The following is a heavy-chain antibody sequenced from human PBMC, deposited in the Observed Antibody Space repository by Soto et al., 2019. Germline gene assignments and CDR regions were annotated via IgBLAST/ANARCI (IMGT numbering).Heavy chain of an antibody. J-gene: IGHJ3*02. Sequence: ASVKVSCKASGYPFTSYGISWVRQAPGQGLEWVAWISAYNGKRDTAQRFQDRVTMTLDTSTDTAHMDLGDLTSADTAVYYCARGRIVASIHDAFEIWGQGTKVTVSS. CDR1: GYPFTSYG. D-gene: IGHD5-12*01. CDR2: ISAYNGKR. V-gene: IGHV1-18*01. CDR3: ARGRIVASIHDAFEI.